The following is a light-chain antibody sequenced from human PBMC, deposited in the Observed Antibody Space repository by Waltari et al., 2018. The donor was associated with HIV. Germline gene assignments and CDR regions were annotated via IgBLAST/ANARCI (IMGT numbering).Light chain of an antibody. J-gene: IGKJ5*01. CDR2: GGS. CDR3: QQYSVSRPIT. V-gene: IGKV3-20*01. CDR1: QSVSSSY. Sequence: ELVLTQSPGTLSLSPGERATLSGRASQSVSSSYLAWYQQKPGQAPRLLIYGGSSRATGVPDRFSGTESGTDFTFTISRLEREDFAVYFCQQYSVSRPITSSAATRLALK.